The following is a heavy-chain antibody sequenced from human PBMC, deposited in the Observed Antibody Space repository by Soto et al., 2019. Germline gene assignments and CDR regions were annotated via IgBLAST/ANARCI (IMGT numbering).Heavy chain of an antibody. CDR2: ISTYSNDT. D-gene: IGHD3-16*01. V-gene: IGHV1-18*01. CDR3: ARHYVPTTSEDWFAP. CDR1: GYTFFTYD. Sequence: QVHLVQSGVEVKTPGASVKVSCQASGYTFFTYDLSWVRQAPGQGLEWMGWISTYSNDTKYDQKFPGRVTMTTDTSTTTAYLALKSLRPDDAAVYYGARHYVPTTSEDWFAPWGQGTLVTVSS. J-gene: IGHJ5*02.